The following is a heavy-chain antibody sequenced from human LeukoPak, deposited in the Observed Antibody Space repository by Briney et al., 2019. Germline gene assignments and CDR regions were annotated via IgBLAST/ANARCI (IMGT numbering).Heavy chain of an antibody. CDR3: AKAPRIVVVPAAMPAWYFDL. Sequence: GGSLRLSCAASGFTFSSYAMSWVRQAPGKGLEWVSAISGSGGSTYYADSVKGRFTISRDNSKNTLYLQMNSLRAEHTAVYYCAKAPRIVVVPAAMPAWYFDLWGRGTLVTVSS. J-gene: IGHJ2*01. D-gene: IGHD2-2*01. V-gene: IGHV3-23*01. CDR1: GFTFSSYA. CDR2: ISGSGGST.